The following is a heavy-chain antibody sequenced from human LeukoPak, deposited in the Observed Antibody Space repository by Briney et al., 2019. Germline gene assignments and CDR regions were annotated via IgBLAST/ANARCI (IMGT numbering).Heavy chain of an antibody. CDR1: ELTFNSNW. CDR3: TSHTSGWN. D-gene: IGHD6-19*01. CDR2: INSDGSTT. J-gene: IGHJ4*02. Sequence: PGGSLRLACAASELTFNSNWMHWVRQAPGKGLVWVSRINSDGSTTNYADSVKGRFTISRDNAKNTLYLQMNSLRAEDTAVYYCTSHTSGWNWGQGTLVTVSS. V-gene: IGHV3-74*01.